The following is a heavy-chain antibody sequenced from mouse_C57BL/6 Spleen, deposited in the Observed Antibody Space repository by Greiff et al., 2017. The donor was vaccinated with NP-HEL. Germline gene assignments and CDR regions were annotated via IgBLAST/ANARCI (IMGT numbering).Heavy chain of an antibody. CDR3: ARDQGYDYSWFAY. CDR2: ISDGGSYT. J-gene: IGHJ3*01. V-gene: IGHV5-4*01. Sequence: EVQLVESGGGLVKPGGSLKLSCAASGFTFSSYAMSWVRQTPEKRLEWVATISDGGSYTYYPDNVKGRFTISRDNAKNNLYLQMSHLKSEDTAMYYCARDQGYDYSWFAYWGQGTLVTVSA. CDR1: GFTFSSYA. D-gene: IGHD2-4*01.